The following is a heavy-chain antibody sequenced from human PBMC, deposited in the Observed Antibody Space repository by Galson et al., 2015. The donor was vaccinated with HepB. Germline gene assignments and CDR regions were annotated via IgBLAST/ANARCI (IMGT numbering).Heavy chain of an antibody. Sequence: SLRLSCAASGFTVSSNYMSWVRQAPGKGLEWVSVIYSGGSTYYADSVRGRFTISRDNSKNTLYLQMNSLRAEDTAVYYCARDQGGSEHDYWGQGTLVTVSS. J-gene: IGHJ4*02. CDR3: ARDQGGSEHDY. V-gene: IGHV3-66*02. D-gene: IGHD3-10*01. CDR2: IYSGGST. CDR1: GFTVSSNY.